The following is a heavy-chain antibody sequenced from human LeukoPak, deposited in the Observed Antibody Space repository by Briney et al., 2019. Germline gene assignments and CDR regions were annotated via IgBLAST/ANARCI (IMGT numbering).Heavy chain of an antibody. J-gene: IGHJ4*02. V-gene: IGHV4-30-4*01. CDR3: ASASIVVVPAAYY. D-gene: IGHD2-2*01. CDR1: GGSISSGDYY. Sequence: LCLSCAVSGGSISSGDYYWSWIRQPPGKGLEWIGYIYYSGSTYYNPSLKSRVTTSVDTSKNQFSRKLSSVTAPDTALYYCASASIVVVPAAYYWRQRTLVTVS. CDR2: IYYSGST.